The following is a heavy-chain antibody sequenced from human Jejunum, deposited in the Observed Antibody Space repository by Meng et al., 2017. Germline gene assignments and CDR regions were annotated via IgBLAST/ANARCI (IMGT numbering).Heavy chain of an antibody. Sequence: QVELQESVPGLVQPSETLSLTCNVSGCSVSSDRYYWGWNRQPPGKRLEWPGSISYSGSTYDNPSLKSRVTLSVDTSKNQFSLRLTSVTAADTAVYFCARRPSIAARPFDYWGQGTLVTVSS. V-gene: IGHV4-39*01. CDR3: ARRPSIAARPFDY. CDR2: ISYSGST. J-gene: IGHJ4*02. D-gene: IGHD6-6*01. CDR1: GCSVSSDRYY.